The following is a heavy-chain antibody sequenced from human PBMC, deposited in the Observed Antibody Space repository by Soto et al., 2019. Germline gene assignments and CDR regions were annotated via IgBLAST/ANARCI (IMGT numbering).Heavy chain of an antibody. CDR1: GGSVSSGSYY. CDR3: ARDGANWNFNYYYYMDV. J-gene: IGHJ6*03. V-gene: IGHV4-61*01. Sequence: TSETLSLTCTVSGGSVSSGSYYWSWIRQPPGKGLEWIGYIYYSGSTNYNPSLKSRVTISVDTSKNQFSLKLSSVTAADTAVYYCARDGANWNFNYYYYMDVWGKGTTVTVSS. D-gene: IGHD1-7*01. CDR2: IYYSGST.